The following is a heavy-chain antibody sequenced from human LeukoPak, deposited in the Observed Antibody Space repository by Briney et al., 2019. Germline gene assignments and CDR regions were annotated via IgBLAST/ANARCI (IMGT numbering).Heavy chain of an antibody. D-gene: IGHD3-10*01. CDR3: AREGVPYAGDY. CDR1: GFTISNYW. J-gene: IGHJ4*02. CDR2: IKQDGSEK. Sequence: GGSLRVSCAASGFTISNYWMRWVRQAPGKGLEWVANIKQDGSEKNYVDPVKGRFTISRDNAKNAQYLQMNSLRAEDTAIYYCAREGVPYAGDYWGKGTLVTVSS. V-gene: IGHV3-7*01.